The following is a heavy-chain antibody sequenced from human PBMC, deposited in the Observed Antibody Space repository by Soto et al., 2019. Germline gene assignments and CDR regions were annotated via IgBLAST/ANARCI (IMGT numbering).Heavy chain of an antibody. CDR2: ISGSGGST. J-gene: IGHJ1*01. D-gene: IGHD4-17*01. V-gene: IGHV3-23*01. Sequence: QLGGSLRLSCAASGFTFSSYAMSWVRQAPGKGLEWVSAISGSGGSTYYADSVKGRFTISRDNSKNTLYLQMNSLRAEDTAVYYCAKDRDGDYGLSHFQHWGQGTLVTVSS. CDR1: GFTFSSYA. CDR3: AKDRDGDYGLSHFQH.